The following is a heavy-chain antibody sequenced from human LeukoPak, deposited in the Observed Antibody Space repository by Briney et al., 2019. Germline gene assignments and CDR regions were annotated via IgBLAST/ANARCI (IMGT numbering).Heavy chain of an antibody. Sequence: GGSLRLSCAASGFTFTNYAINWVRQAPGKGLEWVAIIKKDGSEKYYVDSMKGRFTISRDNAKNSLFLQMNSLRAEDTAIYYCTTDTWYSAGHWGQGTLVTVSS. CDR3: TTDTWYSAGH. CDR1: GFTFTNYA. V-gene: IGHV3-7*03. D-gene: IGHD2-15*01. CDR2: IKKDGSEK. J-gene: IGHJ4*02.